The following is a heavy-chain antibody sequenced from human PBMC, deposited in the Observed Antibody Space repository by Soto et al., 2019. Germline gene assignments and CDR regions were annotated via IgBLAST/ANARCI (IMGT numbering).Heavy chain of an antibody. J-gene: IGHJ4*02. CDR3: AKDSTDYYDSSGYPDY. CDR1: GFTFDDYA. CDR2: ISWNSGSI. Sequence: GGSLRLSCAASGFTFDDYATHRVRQAPGKGLEWVSGISWNSGSIGYADSVKGRFTISRDNAKNSLYLQMNSLRAEDTALYYCAKDSTDYYDSSGYPDYWGQGTLVTVSS. V-gene: IGHV3-9*01. D-gene: IGHD3-22*01.